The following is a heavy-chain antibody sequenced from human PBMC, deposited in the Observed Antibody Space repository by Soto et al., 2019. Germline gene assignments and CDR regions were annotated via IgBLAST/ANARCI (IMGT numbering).Heavy chain of an antibody. CDR1: GGTFSNYA. J-gene: IGHJ4*02. CDR3: ARARGYSYGDQYFDY. D-gene: IGHD5-18*01. V-gene: IGHV1-69*01. Sequence: VHLVQSGAEVKKPGSSVKVSCKASGGTFSNYALSWVRQAPGQGLEWMGGIIPIFGTSNYAQKFQGRVTITADESTNTAYMELSSLRSEDTAVYYCARARGYSYGDQYFDYWGQGTLVTVSS. CDR2: IIPIFGTS.